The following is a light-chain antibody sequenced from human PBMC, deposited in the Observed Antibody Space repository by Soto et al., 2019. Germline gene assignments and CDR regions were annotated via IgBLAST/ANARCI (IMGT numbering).Light chain of an antibody. CDR3: QQYYIWPL. V-gene: IGKV3-20*01. CDR2: GAS. CDR1: QSVSSSY. Sequence: IVFTKSPGTLSLPPGERATLSCRASQSVSSSYLAWYQQKPGQAPRLLIYGASSRATGIPDRFSGSGSGTDFTLTISSLEPEDFAVYYCQQYYIWPLFCQGAKVDIK. J-gene: IGKJ1*01.